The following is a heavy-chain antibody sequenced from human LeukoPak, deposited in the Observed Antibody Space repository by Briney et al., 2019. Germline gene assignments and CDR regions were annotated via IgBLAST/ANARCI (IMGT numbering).Heavy chain of an antibody. D-gene: IGHD6-6*01. Sequence: GRSLRLSCAASGFTFSSYGMHWVRQAPGKGLEWVAVISYDGSNKYYADSVKGRFTISRDNSKNTLYLQMNSLRAEDTAVYYCAKVEYSSSPFDFDYWGQGTLVTVSS. CDR1: GFTFSSYG. CDR3: AKVEYSSSPFDFDY. CDR2: ISYDGSNK. J-gene: IGHJ4*02. V-gene: IGHV3-30*18.